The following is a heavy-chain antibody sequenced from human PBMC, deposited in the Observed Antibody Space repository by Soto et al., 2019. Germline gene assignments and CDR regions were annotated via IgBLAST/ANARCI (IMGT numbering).Heavy chain of an antibody. Sequence: QVPLVQSGAEVKKPGASVKVSCKASGYTFTSYGISWVRQAPGQGLEWMGWISAYNGNTNYAQKLQGRVTMTTDTSTSTAYMELRSLRSHDTAVYYCARVLLWFGELLYYYYYMDVWGKGTTVTFSS. CDR1: GYTFTSYG. CDR3: ARVLLWFGELLYYYYYMDV. CDR2: ISAYNGNT. V-gene: IGHV1-18*01. D-gene: IGHD3-10*01. J-gene: IGHJ6*03.